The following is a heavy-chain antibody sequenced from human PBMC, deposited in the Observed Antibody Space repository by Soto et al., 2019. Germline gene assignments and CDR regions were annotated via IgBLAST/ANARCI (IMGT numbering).Heavy chain of an antibody. CDR2: MNPNSGNT. CDR3: ARVHPRITIFGVVISHDAFDI. D-gene: IGHD3-3*01. Sequence: QVQLVQSGAEVKKPGASVKVSCKASGYTFTSYDINWVRQATGQGLEWMGWMNPNSGNTGYAQKFQGRVTMTRNTSISTAYIELSSLRSEDTAVYYCARVHPRITIFGVVISHDAFDIWGQGTMVTVSS. V-gene: IGHV1-8*01. CDR1: GYTFTSYD. J-gene: IGHJ3*02.